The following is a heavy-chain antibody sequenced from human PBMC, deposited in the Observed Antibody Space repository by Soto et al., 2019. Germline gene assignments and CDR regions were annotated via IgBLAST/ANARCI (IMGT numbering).Heavy chain of an antibody. CDR3: ATSFRYFDN. CDR2: ISGTASRT. Sequence: XGSLLLSCAGSGFTPTTTPLSWVHQPPGKGLEWVTTISGTASRTYYVDSVKGRFFISRDNSKNTVTLQMNNLTLDDTAVYYCATSFRYFDNWGQGTRVTVSS. V-gene: IGHV3-23*01. D-gene: IGHD3-9*01. CDR1: GFTPTTTP. J-gene: IGHJ4*02.